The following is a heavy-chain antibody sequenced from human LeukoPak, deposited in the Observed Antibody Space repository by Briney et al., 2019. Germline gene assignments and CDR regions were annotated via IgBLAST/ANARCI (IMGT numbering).Heavy chain of an antibody. CDR2: IKIDESDT. D-gene: IGHD7-27*01. Sequence: GGSLTLSCVASGFAVGNYWMNWVRQAPGKGLEWVANIKIDESDTEYLGSVSGRFTISRDNAKNSLYLEMHSLRAEDTAVYFCMRENWGALAWGQGTLVTVSS. CDR3: MRENWGALA. J-gene: IGHJ5*02. V-gene: IGHV3-7*01. CDR1: GFAVGNYW.